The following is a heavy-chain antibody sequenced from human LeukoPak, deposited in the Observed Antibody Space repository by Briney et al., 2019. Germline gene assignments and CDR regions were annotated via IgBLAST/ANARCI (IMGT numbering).Heavy chain of an antibody. J-gene: IGHJ4*02. Sequence: GGSLRLSCAASGFRFSSYWMSWVRQAPGKGLEWVANIKEDGSEKDYVDSVKGRFTVSRDNAKNSLYLEMNSLRAEDTAVYYCARVGLVRGAGPFDYWGQGTLVTVSS. V-gene: IGHV3-7*01. CDR3: ARVGLVRGAGPFDY. CDR1: GFRFSSYW. D-gene: IGHD3-10*01. CDR2: IKEDGSEK.